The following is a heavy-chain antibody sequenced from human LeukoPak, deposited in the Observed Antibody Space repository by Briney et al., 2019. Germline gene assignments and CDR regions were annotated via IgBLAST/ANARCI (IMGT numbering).Heavy chain of an antibody. CDR1: GFTVSSNY. Sequence: PGGSLRLSCAASGFTVSSNYMSWVRQAPGKGLEWVSVIYSSGSTYYADSVKGRFTISRDNSKNTLYLQMNSLRAEDTAVYYCARGITYYYDSSGYALDYWGQGTLVTVSS. CDR3: ARGITYYYDSSGYALDY. CDR2: IYSSGST. D-gene: IGHD3-22*01. J-gene: IGHJ4*02. V-gene: IGHV3-53*01.